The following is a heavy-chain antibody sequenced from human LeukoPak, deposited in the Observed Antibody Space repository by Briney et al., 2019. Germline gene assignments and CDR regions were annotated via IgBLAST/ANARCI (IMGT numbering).Heavy chain of an antibody. J-gene: IGHJ5*02. CDR2: ISGSGGST. D-gene: IGHD3-10*01. V-gene: IGHV3-23*01. Sequence: PGGSLRLSCAASGFTFSNYAMSWVRQAPWKGLEWVSAISGSGGSTYYADSVKGRFTISRDNSKNTLYLQMNSLRAEDTAVYYCAKNLWYYGSGSYTTNNWFDPWGQGTLVTVSS. CDR1: GFTFSNYA. CDR3: AKNLWYYGSGSYTTNNWFDP.